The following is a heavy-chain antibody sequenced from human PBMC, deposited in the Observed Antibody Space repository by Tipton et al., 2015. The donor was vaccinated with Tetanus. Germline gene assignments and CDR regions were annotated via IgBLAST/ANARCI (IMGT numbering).Heavy chain of an antibody. CDR2: ILYGGST. CDR3: AILPKHWLAPRGAP. Sequence: GLVKPSETLSLTCTVSGGSVSSGSYYWAWIRQPPGKGLEYIGYILYGGSTHYSPSLKSRVTVSADPSKNQFSLKLSSVTAADTAVYYCAILPKHWLAPRGAPWGQGILVTVSS. CDR1: GGSVSSGSYY. V-gene: IGHV4-61*01. D-gene: IGHD6-19*01. J-gene: IGHJ5*02.